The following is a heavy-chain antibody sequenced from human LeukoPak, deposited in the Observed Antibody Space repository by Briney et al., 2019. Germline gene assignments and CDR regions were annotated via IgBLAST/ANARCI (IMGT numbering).Heavy chain of an antibody. Sequence: GASVKVSCKASAYTFTSYATRWVRQAPGQGLEWMGWISGYNGNTNYVQKLQGRVTMTTDTSTSTAYMELRSLRSDDTAVYYCARQAPHSSGWYYFDYWGQGTLVTVSS. CDR2: ISGYNGNT. V-gene: IGHV1-18*01. D-gene: IGHD3-22*01. CDR1: AYTFTSYA. CDR3: ARQAPHSSGWYYFDY. J-gene: IGHJ4*02.